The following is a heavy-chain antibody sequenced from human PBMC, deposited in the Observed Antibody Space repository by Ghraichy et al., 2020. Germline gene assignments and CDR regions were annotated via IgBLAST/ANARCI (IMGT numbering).Heavy chain of an antibody. V-gene: IGHV4-39*07. J-gene: IGHJ2*01. Sequence: SQTLSLTRTVSGGSISNSYYYWGWIRQPPGKGLEWIGNIFYSGTTYYNPSLRGRVAVSVDTSKNQFSLKLSSVTAADTAVYYCASLIAASDHWYFHLWGRGTLVTVSS. CDR3: ASLIAASDHWYFHL. D-gene: IGHD6-6*01. CDR2: IFYSGTT. CDR1: GGSISNSYYY.